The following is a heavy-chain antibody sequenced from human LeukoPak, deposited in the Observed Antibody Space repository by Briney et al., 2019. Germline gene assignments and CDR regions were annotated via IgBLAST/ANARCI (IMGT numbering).Heavy chain of an antibody. D-gene: IGHD4-23*01. CDR1: GGSISSGDYY. Sequence: SQTLSLACTVSGGSISSGDYYWSWIRQPPGKGLEWIGYIYYSGSTYYNPSLKSRVTISVDTSKNQFSLKLSSVTAADTAVYYCARDRPYGGNDYWGQGTLVTVSS. CDR3: ARDRPYGGNDY. CDR2: IYYSGST. J-gene: IGHJ4*02. V-gene: IGHV4-30-4*08.